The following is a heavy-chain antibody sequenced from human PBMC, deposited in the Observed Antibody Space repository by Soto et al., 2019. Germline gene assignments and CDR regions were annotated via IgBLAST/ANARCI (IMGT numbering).Heavy chain of an antibody. CDR3: ARGVDNGVDV. J-gene: IGHJ6*02. CDR2: MSQNSGAT. CDR1: GYTFTSYD. D-gene: IGHD2-8*01. Sequence: QVQLVQSGAEVTKPGASVKVSCKASGYTFTSYDINWGRQATGQGLEWMGWMSQNSGATGYAQKFQGRVTMTRDTSISTVYMELSNLRSEDTAIYYCARGVDNGVDVWGQGSTVTVSS. V-gene: IGHV1-8*01.